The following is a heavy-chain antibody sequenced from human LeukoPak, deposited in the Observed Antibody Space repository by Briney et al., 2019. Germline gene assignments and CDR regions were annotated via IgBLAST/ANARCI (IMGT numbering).Heavy chain of an antibody. D-gene: IGHD4-11*01. CDR3: ARERGGDYSDAFDI. V-gene: IGHV4-59*01. Sequence: SETLSLTCTVSGGSISSYYWSWVRQPPGKGLEWIGYIFYSGSTSYNPSLKGRVTISVDTSKNQFSLKLSSVTAADTALYYCARERGGDYSDAFDIWGQGTMVTVSS. CDR2: IFYSGST. J-gene: IGHJ3*02. CDR1: GGSISSYY.